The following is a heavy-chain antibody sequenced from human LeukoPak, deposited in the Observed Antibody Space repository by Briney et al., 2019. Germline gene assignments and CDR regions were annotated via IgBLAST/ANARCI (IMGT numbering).Heavy chain of an antibody. J-gene: IGHJ4*02. Sequence: SETLSLTCTVSGGSISSSSYYWGWIRHPPGKGLEWIGSIYYSGSTYYNPSLKSRATISVDTSKNQFSLKLSSVTGEDTAVYYCTSFYGSGSYYPKPDYWGQGTLVTVSS. CDR3: TSFYGSGSYYPKPDY. CDR1: GGSISSSSYY. CDR2: IYYSGST. V-gene: IGHV4-39*01. D-gene: IGHD3-10*01.